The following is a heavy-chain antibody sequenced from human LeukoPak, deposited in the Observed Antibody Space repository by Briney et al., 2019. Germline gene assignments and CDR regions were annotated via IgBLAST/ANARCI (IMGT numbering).Heavy chain of an antibody. J-gene: IGHJ4*02. D-gene: IGHD6-19*01. CDR1: GDSMSTGYY. CDR2: IYHSGST. Sequence: SETLSLTCTVSGDSMSTGYYWGWIRQPPGKGLEWIGSIYHSGSTYYNPSLKSRVTISVDTSKNQFSLKLSSVTAADTAVYYCARRIAVAGYYFDYWGQGTLVTVSS. CDR3: ARRIAVAGYYFDY. V-gene: IGHV4-38-2*02.